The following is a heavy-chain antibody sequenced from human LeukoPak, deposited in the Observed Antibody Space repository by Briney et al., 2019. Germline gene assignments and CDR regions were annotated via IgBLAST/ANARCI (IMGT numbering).Heavy chain of an antibody. V-gene: IGHV3-74*01. CDR1: GFSFSSYW. J-gene: IGHJ4*02. CDR3: AKWKYSNSGIDDY. CDR2: IKTDGSSA. D-gene: IGHD6-6*01. Sequence: GGSLRLSCAASGFSFSSYWMHWVRQAPGKGLVWVSRIKTDGSSATYADSVKGRFTISRDNSKNMLYLQMNSLRAEDTAVYYCAKWKYSNSGIDDYWGQGTLVTVSS.